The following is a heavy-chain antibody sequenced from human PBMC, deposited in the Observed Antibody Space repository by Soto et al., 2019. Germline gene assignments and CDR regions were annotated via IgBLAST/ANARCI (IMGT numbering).Heavy chain of an antibody. V-gene: IGHV3-30-3*01. CDR3: VRGGYSSSWERLDP. Sequence: VQLAESGGSVIHPGKSLRLSCAASGSTFPNYPMHWVRQTPDNGLEWVAVISHDGVNKNSADSVKGRFTISRDNSRNTLYLQMDSLRVEDTAMYYCVRGGYSSSWERLDPWGQGTLVTVSS. D-gene: IGHD6-13*01. CDR2: ISHDGVNK. CDR1: GSTFPNYP. J-gene: IGHJ5*02.